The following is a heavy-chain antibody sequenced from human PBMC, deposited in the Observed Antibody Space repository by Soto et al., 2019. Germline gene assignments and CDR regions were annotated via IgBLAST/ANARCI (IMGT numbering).Heavy chain of an antibody. D-gene: IGHD2-8*01. CDR2: ISAYNGNT. Sequence: GASVKVSCKASGYTFTSYGISWVRQAPGQGLEWMGWISAYNGNTNYAQKLQGRVTMTTDTSTSTAYMELRSLRSDDTAVYYCARDPVVLMVYGPDRFDYWGQGTLVTVSS. CDR3: ARDPVVLMVYGPDRFDY. J-gene: IGHJ4*02. V-gene: IGHV1-18*01. CDR1: GYTFTSYG.